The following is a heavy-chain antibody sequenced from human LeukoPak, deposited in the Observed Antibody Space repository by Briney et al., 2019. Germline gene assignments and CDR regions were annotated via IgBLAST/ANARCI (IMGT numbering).Heavy chain of an antibody. CDR3: ARDMEMATRFDP. J-gene: IGHJ5*02. CDR1: GGSISSYY. V-gene: IGHV4-59*01. D-gene: IGHD5-24*01. Sequence: PSETLSLTCTVSGGSISSYYWSWIRQPPGKGLEWIGYIYYSGSTNYNPSLKSRVTISVDTSKNQFSLKLSSVTAADTAVYHCARDMEMATRFDPWGQGTLVTVSS. CDR2: IYYSGST.